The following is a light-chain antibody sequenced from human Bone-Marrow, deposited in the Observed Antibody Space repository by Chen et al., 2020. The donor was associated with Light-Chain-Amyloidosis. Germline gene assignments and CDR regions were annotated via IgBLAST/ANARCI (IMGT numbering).Light chain of an antibody. CDR2: RDT. V-gene: IGLV3-25*03. Sequence: SYELTELPSLSVSPGQTARITCSGDVLPTKYAYWYQQKPGQAPVLVIHRDTERPSGISERFSGSSAGTTATLTISGVQAEDEADYHCQSANSSGTYEVIFGGGTKLTVL. CDR3: QSANSSGTYEVI. J-gene: IGLJ2*01. CDR1: VLPTKY.